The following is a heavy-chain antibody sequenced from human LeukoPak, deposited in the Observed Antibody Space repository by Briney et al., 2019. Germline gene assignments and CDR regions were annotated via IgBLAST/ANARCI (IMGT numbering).Heavy chain of an antibody. CDR2: ISGSSIYT. V-gene: IGHV3-11*05. D-gene: IGHD3-22*01. CDR3: VRDISGYYFDY. CDR1: GFTFSDYH. Sequence: GGSPRLSCAASGFTFSDYHMTWIRQAPGKGLEWVSYISGSSIYTRYADSVKGRFTISRDNAKNSLYLQMNSLRAKDTALYYCVRDISGYYFDYWGQGTLATVSS. J-gene: IGHJ4*02.